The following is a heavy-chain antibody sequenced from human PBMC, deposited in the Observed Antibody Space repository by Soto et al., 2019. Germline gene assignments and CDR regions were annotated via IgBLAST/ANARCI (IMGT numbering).Heavy chain of an antibody. Sequence: XGSQQIPWNCSGNRFASYWIGLVLQVPGKGLEWMGIIYPGDSDTRYSPSFQGQVTISADKSISTAYLQWSSLKASDTAMSYCERHHECSVNFWGQGTLVTVSS. CDR2: IYPGDSDT. CDR3: ERHHECSVNF. D-gene: IGHD2-15*01. V-gene: IGHV5-51*01. J-gene: IGHJ4*02. CDR1: GNRFASYW.